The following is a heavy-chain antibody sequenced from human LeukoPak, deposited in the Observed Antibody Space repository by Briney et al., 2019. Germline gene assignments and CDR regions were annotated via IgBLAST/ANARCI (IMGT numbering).Heavy chain of an antibody. V-gene: IGHV1-2*02. CDR2: INPNSGGT. D-gene: IGHD1-14*01. CDR1: GYTFTGYY. J-gene: IGHJ6*03. CDR3: ARGIYEPYYYYYYMDV. Sequence: ASVKVSCKASGYTFTGYYMHWVRQAPGQGLEWKGWINPNSGGTNYAQKFQGRVTMTRDTSISTAYMELSRLRSDDTAVYYCARGIYEPYYYYYYMDVWGKGTTVTVSS.